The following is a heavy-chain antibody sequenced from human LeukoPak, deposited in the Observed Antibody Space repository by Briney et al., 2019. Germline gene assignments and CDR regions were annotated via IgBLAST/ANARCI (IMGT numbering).Heavy chain of an antibody. Sequence: ASVKVSCKASGYTFRSFDVNWVRQATGQGLEWMGWMNPNSGNTGYAQEFQGRVTMTRNTSINTAYMEVSGLTSEDTAVYYCARAPSPASYAMDVRGQGTTVTVSS. CDR3: ARAPSPASYAMDV. CDR1: GYTFRSFD. CDR2: MNPNSGNT. V-gene: IGHV1-8*01. J-gene: IGHJ6*02.